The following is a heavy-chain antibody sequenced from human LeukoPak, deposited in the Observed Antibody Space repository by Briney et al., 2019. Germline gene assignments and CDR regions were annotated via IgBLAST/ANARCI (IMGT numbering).Heavy chain of an antibody. CDR2: INHSGST. CDR1: GGSFSGYY. J-gene: IGHJ5*02. CDR3: ARGVGWFDP. Sequence: NPSETLSLTCAVYGGSFSGYYWSWIRQPPGKGLEWIGEINHSGSTNYNPSLKSRVTISADTSKNQFSLKLSSVTAADTAVYYCARGVGWFDPWGQGTLVTVSS. V-gene: IGHV4-34*01. D-gene: IGHD1-26*01.